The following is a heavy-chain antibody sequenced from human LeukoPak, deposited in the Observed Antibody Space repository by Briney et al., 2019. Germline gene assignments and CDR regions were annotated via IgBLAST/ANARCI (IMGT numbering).Heavy chain of an antibody. D-gene: IGHD3-22*01. CDR2: ISSSSSYI. CDR1: GFTFSSYS. J-gene: IGHJ1*01. Sequence: GGSLRLSCAASGFTFSSYSMNWVRQAPGKGLEWVSSISSSSSYIYYADSVKGRFTISRDNAKNSLYLQMNSLRAEDTAVYYCASHDSSGYYQEYFQHWGQGTLVTVSS. CDR3: ASHDSSGYYQEYFQH. V-gene: IGHV3-21*01.